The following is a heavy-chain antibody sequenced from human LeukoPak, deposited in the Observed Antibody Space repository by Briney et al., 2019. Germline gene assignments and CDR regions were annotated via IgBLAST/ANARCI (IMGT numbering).Heavy chain of an antibody. CDR3: ARDHNYAFDN. CDR1: GFTFSDYS. D-gene: IGHD1-1*01. CDR2: VGIDSGNT. Sequence: PGGSLRLSCAASGFTFSDYSMNWVRQAPGKGLEWISWVGIDSGNTKYADSVKGRFTTSGEKAKNSLYLQMSSLRVEDTAVYYCARDHNYAFDNWGQGTLVTVSS. V-gene: IGHV3-48*01. J-gene: IGHJ4*02.